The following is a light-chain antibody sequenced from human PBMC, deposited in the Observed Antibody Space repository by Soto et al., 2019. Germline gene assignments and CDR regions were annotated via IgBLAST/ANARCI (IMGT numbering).Light chain of an antibody. V-gene: IGLV1-40*01. CDR1: STNIGSYYG. CDR3: QTYDSRLSASI. Sequence: QPVLTQPPSVSGAPGQKVTISCVGSSTNIGSYYGVHWYQQLPGAAPKLLIYDNSNRPSGVADRFSGSKSDTSASLAITGLQTDDEADYFCQTYDSRLSASIFGGGTKVTVL. CDR2: DNS. J-gene: IGLJ2*01.